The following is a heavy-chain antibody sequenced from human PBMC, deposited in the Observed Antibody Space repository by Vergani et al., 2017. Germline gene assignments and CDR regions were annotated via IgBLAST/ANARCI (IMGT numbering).Heavy chain of an antibody. V-gene: IGHV1-69*04. CDR3: ARSWGGYDCREHYFDY. CDR1: GGTFSSYA. D-gene: IGHD5-12*01. Sequence: QVQLVQSGAEVKKPGASVKVSCKASGGTFSSYAISWVRQAPGQGLEWMGRIIPILGIANYAQKFQGRVTITADKSTSTAYMELSSLRSEDTAVYYCARSWGGYDCREHYFDYWGQGTLVTVSS. CDR2: IIPILGIA. J-gene: IGHJ4*02.